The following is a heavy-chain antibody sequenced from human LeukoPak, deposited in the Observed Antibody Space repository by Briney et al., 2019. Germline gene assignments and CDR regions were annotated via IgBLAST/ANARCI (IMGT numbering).Heavy chain of an antibody. CDR2: MNPNSGNT. J-gene: IGHJ6*04. CDR3: ARGGRGVHNSVWWF. CDR1: GYTLTSYG. Sequence: ASGKVSCKAAGYTLTSYGIKWGRQATGQRLEWMGWMNPNSGNTGYAQKFQGRVTITRNTSISTAYMELSSLRSGDTAVYYCARGGRGVHNSVWWFWGKGTTVTVSS. D-gene: IGHD2-15*01. V-gene: IGHV1-8*03.